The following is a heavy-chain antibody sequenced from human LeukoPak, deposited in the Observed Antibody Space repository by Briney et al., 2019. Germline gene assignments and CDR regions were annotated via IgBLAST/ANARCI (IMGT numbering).Heavy chain of an antibody. D-gene: IGHD3-10*01. J-gene: IGHJ4*02. CDR3: AKVLLWFGEFSHFDY. CDR1: GFTFTTYW. CDR2: IKQDGTEK. V-gene: IGHV3-7*01. Sequence: GGSLRLSCAASGFTFTTYWMSWVRQAPGKGLEWVANIKQDGTEKYYVDSVKGRFTISRDNSKNTLYLQMNSLRAEDTAVYYCAKVLLWFGEFSHFDYWGQGTLVTVSS.